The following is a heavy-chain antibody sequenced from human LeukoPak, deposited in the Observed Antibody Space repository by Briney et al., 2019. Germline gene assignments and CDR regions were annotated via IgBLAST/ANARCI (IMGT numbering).Heavy chain of an antibody. J-gene: IGHJ4*02. CDR3: ARGGISPYSSNLIDY. Sequence: GASVKVSCKASGGTFSSYAISWVRQAPGQGLEWMGGIIPIFGTSNYAQKFQGRVTLTADKSTSTACMELSSLRSEDAAVYYCARGGISPYSSNLIDYWGQGTLVTVSS. CDR2: IIPIFGTS. V-gene: IGHV1-69*06. CDR1: GGTFSSYA. D-gene: IGHD6-13*01.